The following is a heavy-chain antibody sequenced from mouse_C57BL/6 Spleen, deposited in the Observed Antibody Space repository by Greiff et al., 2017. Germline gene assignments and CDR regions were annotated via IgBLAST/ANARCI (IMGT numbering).Heavy chain of an antibody. J-gene: IGHJ4*01. V-gene: IGHV2-2*01. Sequence: VQGVELGPGLVQPSQSLSITCTVSGFSLTSYGVHWVRQSPGKGLEWLGVIWSGGSTDYNAAFISSLSISKDNSKSQVFFKMNSLQADDTAIYYCARRGTYYGKGYYAMDYWGQGTSVTVSS. CDR1: GFSLTSYG. D-gene: IGHD2-1*01. CDR3: ARRGTYYGKGYYAMDY. CDR2: IWSGGST.